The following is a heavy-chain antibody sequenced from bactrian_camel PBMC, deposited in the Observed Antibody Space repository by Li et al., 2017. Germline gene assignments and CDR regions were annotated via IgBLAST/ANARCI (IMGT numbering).Heavy chain of an antibody. Sequence: HVQLVESGGGSVQTGGSLNLSCEVSGLNFGDPEVGWFRQAPGNKREGVAAIDSDGATNYANSVQGRFTVSKDNTKNTLYLRMNNLQPEDTAMYYCAASGSLSWGNLQYWLLREVTYTYWGQGTQVTVS. CDR1: GLNFGDPE. CDR3: AASGSLSWGNLQYWLLREVTYTY. CDR2: IDSDGAT. J-gene: IGHJ4*01. D-gene: IGHD1*01. V-gene: IGHV3S53*01.